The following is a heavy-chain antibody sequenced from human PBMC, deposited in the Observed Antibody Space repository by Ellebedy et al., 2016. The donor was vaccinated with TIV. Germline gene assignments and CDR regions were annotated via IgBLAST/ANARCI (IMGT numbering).Heavy chain of an antibody. J-gene: IGHJ6*02. CDR2: INAGIGNT. D-gene: IGHD3-9*01. V-gene: IGHV1-3*01. Sequence: AASVKVSCKASGYTFTTYAIPWVRHPPGQRPEWMGWINAGIGNTKYSEKFQGRVTITTDTSASTAYMELSSLRSEDTAVYYCARRFDIVTGSYPRGYYGLDIWGQGTTVTVSS. CDR1: GYTFTTYA. CDR3: ARRFDIVTGSYPRGYYGLDI.